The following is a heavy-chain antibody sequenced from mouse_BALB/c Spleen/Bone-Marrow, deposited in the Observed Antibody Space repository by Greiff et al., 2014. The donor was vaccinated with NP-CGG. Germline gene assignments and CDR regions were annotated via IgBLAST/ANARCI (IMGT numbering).Heavy chain of an antibody. CDR1: GFDFSRYW. Sequence: EVMLVESGGGLVQPGGSLKLSCAASGFDFSRYWMTWVRQAPGKGLEWIGEISPDSSTINYTPSLKDKFIISRDNAKNTLYLQMSKVRSEDTALYYCAGNGYYGWIAYWGQGTLVTVSA. J-gene: IGHJ3*01. CDR2: ISPDSSTI. CDR3: AGNGYYGWIAY. D-gene: IGHD1-1*01. V-gene: IGHV4-1*02.